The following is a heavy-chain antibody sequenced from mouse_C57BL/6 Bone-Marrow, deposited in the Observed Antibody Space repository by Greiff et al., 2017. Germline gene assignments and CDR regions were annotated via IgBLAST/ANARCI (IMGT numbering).Heavy chain of an antibody. J-gene: IGHJ4*01. V-gene: IGHV10-1*01. Sequence: EVQLVESGGGLVQPKGSLKLSCAASGFSFNTYAMNWVRQAPGKGLEWVARIRSKSNNYATYYADSVKDRFTISSDDSESMLYLQMNNLKTEDTAMYYCVRHTTVVANYAMDYWGQGTSVTVSS. D-gene: IGHD1-1*01. CDR1: GFSFNTYA. CDR2: IRSKSNNYAT. CDR3: VRHTTVVANYAMDY.